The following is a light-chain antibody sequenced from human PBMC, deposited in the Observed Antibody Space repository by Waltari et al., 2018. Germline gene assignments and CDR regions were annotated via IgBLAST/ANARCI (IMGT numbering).Light chain of an antibody. V-gene: IGLV4-69*01. CDR2: VKSDGSH. Sequence: QLVLTQSPSASASLGASVKLTCTLSRGHSSNVIAWLQQQPEKGPRYLMKVKSDGSHNKGDEIPDRFYGSSCGAGRYRTISSLQSEDGADYYCQTGSHGTWVFGGGTKLTVL. CDR3: QTGSHGTWV. J-gene: IGLJ3*02. CDR1: RGHSSNV.